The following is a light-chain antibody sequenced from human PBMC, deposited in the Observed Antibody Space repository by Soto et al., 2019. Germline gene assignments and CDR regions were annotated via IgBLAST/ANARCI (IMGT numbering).Light chain of an antibody. CDR1: SSDVGGYPY. Sequence: QSVLTQPASVSGSPGQSITISCTGTSSDVGGYPYVSWYQQHPGKAPKLLIYEVTDRPSGVSNRFSGSKSGNTASLTISGLQAEDEADYYCSSYTSNTTLIFGGGTKLTVL. V-gene: IGLV2-14*03. CDR3: SSYTSNTTLI. J-gene: IGLJ2*01. CDR2: EVT.